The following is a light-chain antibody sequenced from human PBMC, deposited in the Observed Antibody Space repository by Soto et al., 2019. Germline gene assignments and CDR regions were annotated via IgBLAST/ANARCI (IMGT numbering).Light chain of an antibody. J-gene: IGKJ5*01. CDR1: QSVSSN. Sequence: EIVLTQSPGTLSLSPGERATLSCRASQSVSSNLAWYQQKPGQAPRLLIYGASSRATGIPDRFSGSGSGTDFTLTINGLEPEDSAVYYCQRITFGQGTRLEIK. V-gene: IGKV3-20*01. CDR2: GAS. CDR3: QRIT.